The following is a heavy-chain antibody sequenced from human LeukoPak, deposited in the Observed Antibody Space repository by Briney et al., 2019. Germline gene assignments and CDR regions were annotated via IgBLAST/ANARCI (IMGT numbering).Heavy chain of an antibody. Sequence: SETLSLTCTVSGGSISSYYWSWIRQPPGKGLEWIGSIYYSGSTYYNPSLKSRVTISVDTSKNQFSLKLSSVTAADTAVYYCARRYSYGPFDYWGQGTLVTVSS. CDR1: GGSISSYY. J-gene: IGHJ4*02. CDR3: ARRYSYGPFDY. V-gene: IGHV4-59*05. D-gene: IGHD5-18*01. CDR2: IYYSGST.